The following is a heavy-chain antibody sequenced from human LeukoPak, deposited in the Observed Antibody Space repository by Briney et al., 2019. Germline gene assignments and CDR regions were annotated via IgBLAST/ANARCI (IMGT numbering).Heavy chain of an antibody. CDR1: GGSLSGYY. J-gene: IGHJ4*02. Sequence: SETLSLTCAVYGGSLSGYYWSWIRQPPGKGLEWIGYIYYSGSTNYNPSLKSRVTISVDTSKNQFSLKLSSVTAADTAVYYCARSIAVAGTEFDYWGQGTLVTVSS. CDR2: IYYSGST. V-gene: IGHV4-59*01. CDR3: ARSIAVAGTEFDY. D-gene: IGHD6-19*01.